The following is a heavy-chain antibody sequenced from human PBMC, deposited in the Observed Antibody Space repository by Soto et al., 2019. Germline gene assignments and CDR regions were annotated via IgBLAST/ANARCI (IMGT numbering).Heavy chain of an antibody. D-gene: IGHD3-22*01. J-gene: IGHJ4*01. Sequence: ASVKVSCKASGYTFTSYGISWVRQAPGQGLEWMGWISAYNGNTNYAQKLQGRVTMTTDTSTSTAYMELRSLRSDDTAVYYCARDMPPVNYYDSSVYYYGLPVDYWG. V-gene: IGHV1-18*01. CDR3: ARDMPPVNYYDSSVYYYGLPVDY. CDR1: GYTFTSYG. CDR2: ISAYNGNT.